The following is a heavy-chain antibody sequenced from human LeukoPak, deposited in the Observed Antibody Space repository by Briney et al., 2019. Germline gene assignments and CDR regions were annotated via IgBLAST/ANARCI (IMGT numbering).Heavy chain of an antibody. V-gene: IGHV4-4*07. CDR2: IYTSGST. CDR1: GGSISSYY. CDR3: ARWKGYDSSGYYLFDY. J-gene: IGHJ4*02. D-gene: IGHD3-22*01. Sequence: SETLSLTCTVSGGSISSYYWSWIRQPAGKGLEWIGRIYTSGSTNYNPSLKSRVTMSVDTSKNQFSLKLSSVTAADTAVYYCARWKGYDSSGYYLFDYWGQGTLVTVSS.